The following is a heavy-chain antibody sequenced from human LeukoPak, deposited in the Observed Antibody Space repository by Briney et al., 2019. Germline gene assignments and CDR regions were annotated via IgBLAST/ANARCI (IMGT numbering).Heavy chain of an antibody. V-gene: IGHV4-61*09. CDR2: IHTSGNT. CDR3: ASSYSGSYGWFDP. D-gene: IGHD1-26*01. J-gene: IGHJ5*02. CDR1: GGSISSGSYC. Sequence: SETLSLTCSVSGGSISSGSYCWSWIRQPAGKELEWIGHIHTSGNTNYNPSLKSRLTISVDTSKNQFSLELSSVTAADTAVYYCASSYSGSYGWFDPWGQRTLVTVSS.